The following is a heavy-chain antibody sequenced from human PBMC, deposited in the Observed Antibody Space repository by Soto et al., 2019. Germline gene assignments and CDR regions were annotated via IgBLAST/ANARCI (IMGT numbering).Heavy chain of an antibody. CDR2: IIPIFCTT. V-gene: IGHV1-69*01. CDR3: ARVSSSWYKPYLDN. Sequence: GASVKVSCKASGVPFSNYAISWVRQAPEQGLEWIGGIIPIFCTTIYAQMFQGRVPITADESTSTAYMELSSLRSEDTAVYYCARVSSSWYKPYLDNWGQETLLSVSS. J-gene: IGHJ4*02. D-gene: IGHD6-13*01. CDR1: GVPFSNYA.